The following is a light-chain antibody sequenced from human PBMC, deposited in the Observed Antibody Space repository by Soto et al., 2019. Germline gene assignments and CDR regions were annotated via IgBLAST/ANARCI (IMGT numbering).Light chain of an antibody. CDR2: DAS. CDR1: QSLRSS. Sequence: ETMMTQSPDTLSVSLGERATLSCRASQSLRSSLAWYQQKPGQAPRLLIYDASTRATGIPARFSGSGSGTYFTLTISGLQSEDFAVYYCQQYNNWPQTFGQGTKVEIK. J-gene: IGKJ1*01. V-gene: IGKV3-15*01. CDR3: QQYNNWPQT.